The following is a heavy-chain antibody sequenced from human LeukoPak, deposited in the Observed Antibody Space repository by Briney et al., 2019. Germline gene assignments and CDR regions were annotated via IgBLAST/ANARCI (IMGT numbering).Heavy chain of an antibody. V-gene: IGHV3-66*01. D-gene: IGHD6-6*01. CDR1: GFTVSKDY. J-gene: IGHJ4*01. CDR2: IFSGGST. Sequence: GGSLRLFCAATGFTVSKDYVRWVRHAPGEGVEWVSVIFSGGSTYYADSVKGRFTISRDNSKNAVYLQMNSLRAEDTAVYYCAKVAARRFEYWGQGTLVTVSS. CDR3: AKVAARRFEY.